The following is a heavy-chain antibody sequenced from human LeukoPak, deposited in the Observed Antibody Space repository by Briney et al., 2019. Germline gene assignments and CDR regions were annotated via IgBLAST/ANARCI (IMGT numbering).Heavy chain of an antibody. V-gene: IGHV3-21*06. Sequence: GGSLRLSCAASGFTFSSYTMNWVRQAPGKGLEWVSSISVSGTYIYYADSVKGRFTISRDNAKNTLYLQINSLTAEDTAVYYCARGNYDVWGGSYEYFHHWGEGTLVTVSS. J-gene: IGHJ1*01. CDR1: GFTFSSYT. D-gene: IGHD3-3*01. CDR2: ISVSGTYI. CDR3: ARGNYDVWGGSYEYFHH.